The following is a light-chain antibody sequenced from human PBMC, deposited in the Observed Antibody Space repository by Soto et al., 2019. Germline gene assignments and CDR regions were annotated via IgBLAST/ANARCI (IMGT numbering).Light chain of an antibody. V-gene: IGLV4-69*01. J-gene: IGLJ1*01. CDR3: QTWGTGIRV. CDR2: LNSDGSH. Sequence: QSVLTQSPPASASLGASVKLTCTLSSGHSNYAIAWHQQQPEKGPRYLMKLNSDGSHRKGDGIPDRFSGSSSGAERYLTISSLQSEDEADYYCQTWGTGIRVFGTGTKLTVL. CDR1: SGHSNYA.